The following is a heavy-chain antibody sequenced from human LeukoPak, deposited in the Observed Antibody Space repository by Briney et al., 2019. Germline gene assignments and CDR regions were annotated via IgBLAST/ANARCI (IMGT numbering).Heavy chain of an antibody. CDR2: IYYSGST. Sequence: SETLSLTCTVSGGSISSGGYYWSWIRQHPGKGLERIGYIYYSGSTYYNPSLKSRVTISVDTSKNQFSLKLSSVTAADTAVYYCATLMVRGLGWYFDLWGRGTLVTVSS. CDR1: GGSISSGGYY. CDR3: ATLMVRGLGWYFDL. J-gene: IGHJ2*01. D-gene: IGHD3-10*01. V-gene: IGHV4-31*03.